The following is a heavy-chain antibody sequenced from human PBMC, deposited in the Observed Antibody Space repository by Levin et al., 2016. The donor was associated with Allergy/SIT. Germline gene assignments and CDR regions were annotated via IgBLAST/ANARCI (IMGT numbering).Heavy chain of an antibody. D-gene: IGHD6-19*01. J-gene: IGHJ4*02. Sequence: GESLKISCAASGFTFSSYSMNWVRQAPGKGLEWVSSISSSSSYIYYAGSVKGRFTISRDNAKNSLYLQMNSLRAEDTAVYYCARFLAVAGKIGESHRDYWGQGTLVTVSS. CDR3: ARFLAVAGKIGESHRDY. V-gene: IGHV3-21*01. CDR1: GFTFSSYS. CDR2: ISSSSSYI.